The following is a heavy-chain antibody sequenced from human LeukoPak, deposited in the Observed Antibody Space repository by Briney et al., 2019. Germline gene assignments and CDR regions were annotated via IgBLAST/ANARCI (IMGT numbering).Heavy chain of an antibody. CDR2: INHSGST. Sequence: SETLSLTCAVYGGSFSGYYWSWIRQPPGKGLEWIGEINHSGSTNYNPSLKSRATISVDTSKNQFSLKLSSVTAADTAVYYCARGDYDFWSGYLTRRPFDYWGQGTLVTVSS. CDR1: GGSFSGYY. CDR3: ARGDYDFWSGYLTRRPFDY. J-gene: IGHJ4*02. D-gene: IGHD3-3*01. V-gene: IGHV4-34*01.